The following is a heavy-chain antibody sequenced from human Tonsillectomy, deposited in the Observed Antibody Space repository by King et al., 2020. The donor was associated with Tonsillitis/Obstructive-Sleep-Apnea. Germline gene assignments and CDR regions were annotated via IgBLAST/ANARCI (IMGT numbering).Heavy chain of an antibody. CDR3: ARYDYHDLGNYYKGWFDP. CDR2: INTNTGNP. J-gene: IGHJ5*02. D-gene: IGHD3-10*01. V-gene: IGHV7-4-1*02. Sequence: QLVQSGSELKKPGASVKVSCKASGYMFNTYVMNWVRQAPGQGLEWMGWINTNTGNPVYAPGLTGRFVFSLDTSVNTAFLQINNLTVDGTAVYYCARYDYHDLGNYYKGWFDPWGQGTLVTVSS. CDR1: GYMFNTYV.